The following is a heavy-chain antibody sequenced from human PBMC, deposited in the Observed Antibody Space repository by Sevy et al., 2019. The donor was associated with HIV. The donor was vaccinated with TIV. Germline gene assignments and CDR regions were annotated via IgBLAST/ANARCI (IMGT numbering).Heavy chain of an antibody. CDR2: ISSSGSTI. CDR3: ARARYYYDSSGYYYGYFNYYYGMDV. Sequence: GGSLRLSCAASGFTFSDYYMSWIRQAPGKGLEWVSYISSSGSTIYYADSVKGRFTISRENAKNPQYLEMNSLRAEDTAVYYCARARYYYDSSGYYYGYFNYYYGMDVWGQGITVTVSS. J-gene: IGHJ6*02. CDR1: GFTFSDYY. V-gene: IGHV3-11*01. D-gene: IGHD3-22*01.